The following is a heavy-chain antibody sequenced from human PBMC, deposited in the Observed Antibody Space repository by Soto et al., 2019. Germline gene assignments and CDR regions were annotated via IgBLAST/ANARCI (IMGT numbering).Heavy chain of an antibody. V-gene: IGHV1-18*01. CDR3: ARVGVGLAAPRVWPY. J-gene: IGHJ4*02. CDR2: INPYNGNT. CDR1: GYTFTSYG. D-gene: IGHD6-13*01. Sequence: ASVKVSCKASGYTFTSYGISWVRQAPGQGLEWMAWINPYNGNTKYAEKFLGRVTVSTDTSTATAYMEVRSLTSDDTAVFYCARVGVGLAAPRVWPYWGQGTPVTVSS.